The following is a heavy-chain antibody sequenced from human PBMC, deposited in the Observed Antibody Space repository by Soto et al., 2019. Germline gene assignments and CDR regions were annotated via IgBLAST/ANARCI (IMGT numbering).Heavy chain of an antibody. D-gene: IGHD6-13*01. J-gene: IGHJ4*02. CDR2: ISSSGSTI. Sequence: GVVSLPWAASGFTFSSHEMNCVRQAPGKGLEWVSYISSSGSTIYYADSVKGRFTISRDNAKNSLHLQMNSLRSEDTAVYYCARETAGANPLDFWGQGTLVTVYS. V-gene: IGHV3-48*03. CDR3: ARETAGANPLDF. CDR1: GFTFSSHE.